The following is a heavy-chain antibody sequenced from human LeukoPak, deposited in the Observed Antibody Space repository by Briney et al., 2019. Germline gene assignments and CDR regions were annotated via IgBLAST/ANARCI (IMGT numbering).Heavy chain of an antibody. J-gene: IGHJ4*02. D-gene: IGHD3-22*01. V-gene: IGHV4-39*01. CDR2: IYYSGST. Sequence: SETLSLTCTVSGGSISSSSYYWGWIRQPPGKGLEWIGSIYYSGSTYYNPSLKSRVTISVDTSKNQFSLKLSSVTAADTAVYYCERHDSSGYYYLYYFDYWGQGTLVTVSS. CDR1: GGSISSSSYY. CDR3: ERHDSSGYYYLYYFDY.